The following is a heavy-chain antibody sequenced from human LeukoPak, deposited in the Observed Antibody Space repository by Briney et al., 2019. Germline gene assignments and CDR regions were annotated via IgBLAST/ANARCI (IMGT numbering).Heavy chain of an antibody. Sequence: SETLPLTCTVSGGSISSFYWSWIRQPPGKGLEWIGYIYYSGSTNYNPSLKSRVTISVDTSKNQFSLKLSSVTAADTAVYYCARDGGYYYDSSGYGAFDIWGQGTMVTVSS. CDR3: ARDGGYYYDSSGYGAFDI. J-gene: IGHJ3*02. CDR2: IYYSGST. V-gene: IGHV4-59*01. CDR1: GGSISSFY. D-gene: IGHD3-22*01.